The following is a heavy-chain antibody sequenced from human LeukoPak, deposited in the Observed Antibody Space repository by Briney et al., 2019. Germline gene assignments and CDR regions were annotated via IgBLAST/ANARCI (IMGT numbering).Heavy chain of an antibody. D-gene: IGHD6-19*01. V-gene: IGHV1-58*02. Sequence: SVKVSCKASGFTFTSSAMQWVRQARGQRLEWIGWIVVGSGNTNYAQKFQGRVTITRDMSTSTAYMELSSLRSEDTAVYYCAAVALTPRIAVAGGYWGQGTLVTVSS. J-gene: IGHJ4*02. CDR3: AAVALTPRIAVAGGY. CDR1: GFTFTSSA. CDR2: IVVGSGNT.